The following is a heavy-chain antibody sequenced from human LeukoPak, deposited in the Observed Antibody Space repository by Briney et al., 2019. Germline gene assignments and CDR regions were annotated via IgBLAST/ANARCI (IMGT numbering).Heavy chain of an antibody. CDR1: GGSFSPYY. V-gene: IGHV4-34*01. J-gene: IGHJ5*02. CDR2: INHSRST. CDR3: ASTYRYMSTYYDIPNWFDP. D-gene: IGHD3-9*01. Sequence: SETLSLTCAVYGGSFSPYYWSWIRQSPDKGLEWIGEINHSRSTNYNPSLKSRVTISVDTSKNQFSLKLSSVTAADTAVYYCASTYRYMSTYYDIPNWFDPWGQGALVTVSS.